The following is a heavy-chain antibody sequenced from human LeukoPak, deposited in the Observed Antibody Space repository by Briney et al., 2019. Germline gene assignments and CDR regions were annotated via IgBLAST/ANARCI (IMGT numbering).Heavy chain of an antibody. Sequence: ASVRVSCKASGYTFTGYYMHWVRQAPGQGLEWMGWINPNSGGTNYAQKFQGRVTMTRDTSISTAYMELSRLRSDDTAVYYCTRRSSNIVGAVDYWGQGTLVTVSS. J-gene: IGHJ4*02. CDR3: TRRSSNIVGAVDY. CDR2: INPNSGGT. V-gene: IGHV1-2*02. D-gene: IGHD1-26*01. CDR1: GYTFTGYY.